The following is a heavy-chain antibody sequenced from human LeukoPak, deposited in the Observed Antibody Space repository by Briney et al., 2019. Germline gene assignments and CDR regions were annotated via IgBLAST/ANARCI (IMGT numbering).Heavy chain of an antibody. J-gene: IGHJ4*02. CDR2: IRYDGSNK. Sequence: PGGSLRLSCAASGFTFSSYGMHWVRQAPGKGLEWVAFIRYDGSNKYYADSVKGRFTISRDNSKNTLYLQMNSLRAEDTAVYYCAKRSGKMATGNFDYCGQGTLVTVSS. V-gene: IGHV3-30*02. CDR3: AKRSGKMATGNFDY. D-gene: IGHD5-24*01. CDR1: GFTFSSYG.